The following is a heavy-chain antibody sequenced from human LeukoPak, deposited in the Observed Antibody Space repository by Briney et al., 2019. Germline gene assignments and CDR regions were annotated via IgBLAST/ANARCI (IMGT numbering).Heavy chain of an antibody. Sequence: GGSLRLSCAASGFTFDDYGMSWVRQAPGKGLEWVSGINWNGGSTGYADSVKGRFTISRDNAKNSLYLQMNSLRAEDTALHHCARGGYSYGIENYYYGMDVWGQGTTVTVSS. CDR1: GFTFDDYG. CDR3: ARGGYSYGIENYYYGMDV. J-gene: IGHJ6*02. D-gene: IGHD5-18*01. V-gene: IGHV3-20*01. CDR2: INWNGGST.